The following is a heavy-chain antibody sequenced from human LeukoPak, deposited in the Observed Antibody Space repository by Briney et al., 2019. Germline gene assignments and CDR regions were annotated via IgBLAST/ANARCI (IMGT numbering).Heavy chain of an antibody. Sequence: ASVKVSCKVSGYTLTELSMHWVRQAPGKGLEWMGGFDPEDGETIYAQKFQGRVTMTEDTSTDTAYMELRSLRSDDTAVYYCARDLGAAAAGGYWGQGTLVTVS. V-gene: IGHV1-24*01. J-gene: IGHJ4*02. CDR3: ARDLGAAAAGGY. CDR2: FDPEDGET. D-gene: IGHD6-13*01. CDR1: GYTLTELS.